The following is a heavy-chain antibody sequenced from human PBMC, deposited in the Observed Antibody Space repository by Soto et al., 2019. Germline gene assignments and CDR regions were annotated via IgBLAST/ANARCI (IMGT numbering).Heavy chain of an antibody. CDR2: SYFSGGT. V-gene: IGHV4-59*01. D-gene: IGHD3-16*01. CDR1: NDSISSYY. CDR3: VRELSRGWFDP. Sequence: SETLSLTCTVSNDSISSYYWSWIRQPPGKGLEWIGYSYFSGGTDYNPSPKGRVTISVDRSRNQFSLKLTSVTAADTAVYYCVRELSRGWFDPWGQGTLVTVSS. J-gene: IGHJ5*02.